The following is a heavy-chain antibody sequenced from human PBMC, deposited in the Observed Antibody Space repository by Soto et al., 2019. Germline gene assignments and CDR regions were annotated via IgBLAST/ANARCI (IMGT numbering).Heavy chain of an antibody. CDR3: AKRAFYGSGSYYNPNWFDP. D-gene: IGHD3-10*01. J-gene: IGHJ5*02. CDR1: GFTFSSYA. Sequence: GGSLRLSCAASGFTFSSYAMNWVRQAPEKGLEWVSAISGSGGSTYYADSVKGRFTISRDNSKNTLYLQMNSLRAEDTAVYYCAKRAFYGSGSYYNPNWFDPWGQGTLVTVS. V-gene: IGHV3-23*01. CDR2: ISGSGGST.